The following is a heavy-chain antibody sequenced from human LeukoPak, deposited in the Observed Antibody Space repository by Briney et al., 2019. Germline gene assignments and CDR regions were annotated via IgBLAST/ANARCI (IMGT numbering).Heavy chain of an antibody. J-gene: IGHJ4*02. CDR3: ARRMEDIVTTNNVLDY. D-gene: IGHD5-12*01. Sequence: PGGSLRLSCAASGFTFSSYSMNWVRQAPGKGLEWVSYISSSSSTIYYADSVKGRFTISRDNAKNSLYLQMNSLRAEDTAVYYCARRMEDIVTTNNVLDYWGQGTLVTVSS. CDR1: GFTFSSYS. V-gene: IGHV3-48*01. CDR2: ISSSSSTI.